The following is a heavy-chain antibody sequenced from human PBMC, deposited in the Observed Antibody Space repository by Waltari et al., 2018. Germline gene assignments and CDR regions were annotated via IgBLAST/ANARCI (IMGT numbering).Heavy chain of an antibody. Sequence: QVQLQQWGAGLLTPSETLSLPCAVYGGSFSGYYWSWLRQPPGKGLEWIGEINHSGSTNYNPSLKSRVTISVDTSKNQFSLKLSSVTAADTAVYYCARLLLARGHDYWGQGTLVTVSS. CDR3: ARLLLARGHDY. CDR1: GGSFSGYY. D-gene: IGHD5-12*01. V-gene: IGHV4-34*01. J-gene: IGHJ4*02. CDR2: INHSGST.